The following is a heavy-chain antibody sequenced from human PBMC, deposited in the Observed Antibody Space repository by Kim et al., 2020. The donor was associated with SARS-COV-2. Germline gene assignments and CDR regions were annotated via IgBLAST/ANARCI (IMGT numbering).Heavy chain of an antibody. D-gene: IGHD3-10*01. V-gene: IGHV4-59*01. CDR3: ARALSYGAGYFDY. Sequence: SNPSLKSRVTRAVDTSKNQFSLKLSSVTAADTAVYYCARALSYGAGYFDYWGQGTLVTVSS. J-gene: IGHJ4*02.